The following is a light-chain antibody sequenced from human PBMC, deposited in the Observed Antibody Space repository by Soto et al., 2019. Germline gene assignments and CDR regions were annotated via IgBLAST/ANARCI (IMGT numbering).Light chain of an antibody. V-gene: IGKV3-15*01. CDR3: QQYNDRPPWT. Sequence: IVMTQSPATLSVSPGERAALSCRASQSVSSSLAWYQQKPGQAPRLLIYHTSTRATGVPSRFRGSGSGTEFTLTISSLQSEDFAVYYCQQYNDRPPWTFGQGTKVEIK. CDR2: HTS. J-gene: IGKJ1*01. CDR1: QSVSSS.